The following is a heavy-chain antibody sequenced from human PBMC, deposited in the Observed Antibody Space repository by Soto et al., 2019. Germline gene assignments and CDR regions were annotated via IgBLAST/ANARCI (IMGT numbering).Heavy chain of an antibody. CDR1: GGSISSGGYY. Sequence: QVQLQESGPGLVKPSQTLSLTCTVSGGSISSGGYYWSWIRQHPGKGLEWIGYIYYSGSTYYNPSLKSRVTISVDTSKNQFSLKLSSVTAADSAVYYCARERREGHAFDIWGQGTMVTVSS. CDR3: ARERREGHAFDI. CDR2: IYYSGST. J-gene: IGHJ3*02. V-gene: IGHV4-31*03.